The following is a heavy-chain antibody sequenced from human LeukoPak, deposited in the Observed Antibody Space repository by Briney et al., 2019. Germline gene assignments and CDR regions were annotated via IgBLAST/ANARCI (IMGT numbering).Heavy chain of an antibody. CDR3: ARDGITCTRDY. CDR1: GFIFRSYW. D-gene: IGHD1-7*01. V-gene: IGHV3-7*01. J-gene: IGHJ4*02. CDR2: IDEHGFKT. Sequence: GGSLRLSCAASGFIFRSYWMVWVRQAPGKGLEWVASIDEHGFKTYYAASVTGRFTISKDTAKNSLDLQMNSLRAEDTAVYHCARDGITCTRDYWGQGALVTVSS.